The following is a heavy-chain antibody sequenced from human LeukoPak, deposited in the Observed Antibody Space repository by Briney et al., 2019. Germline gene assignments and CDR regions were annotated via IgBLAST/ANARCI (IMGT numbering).Heavy chain of an antibody. Sequence: GGSLRLSCAASGFTFSSYGMHWVRQAPGKGLEWVAFIRYDGSKKYYADSVKGRFTISRDNSKNTLYLQMNSLRAEDTAVYYCAKDHTVVTPSLYFDYWGQGTLVTVSS. J-gene: IGHJ4*02. V-gene: IGHV3-30*02. D-gene: IGHD4-23*01. CDR1: GFTFSSYG. CDR2: IRYDGSKK. CDR3: AKDHTVVTPSLYFDY.